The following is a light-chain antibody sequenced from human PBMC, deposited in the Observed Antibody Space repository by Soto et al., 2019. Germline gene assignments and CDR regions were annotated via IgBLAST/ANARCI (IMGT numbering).Light chain of an antibody. CDR3: SSYTSSSTLPYV. CDR1: SSDVGGYNY. Sequence: QSVLTQPASVPGSPGQSITISCTGTSSDVGGYNYVSWYQRHPGKAPKLTIYDVSNRPSGVSNRFSGSKSGNTASLTISGLQADDEADYYCSSYTSSSTLPYVFGTGTKVTVL. J-gene: IGLJ1*01. V-gene: IGLV2-14*03. CDR2: DVS.